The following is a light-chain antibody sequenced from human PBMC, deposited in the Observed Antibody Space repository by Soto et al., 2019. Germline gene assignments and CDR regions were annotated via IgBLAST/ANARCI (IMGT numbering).Light chain of an antibody. CDR1: QSVSSN. CDR3: QQYNNWPRT. V-gene: IGKV3-15*01. CDR2: GPS. Sequence: EIVMTQSPGTLSVSPGERATLSCRASQSVSSNLAWYQQKPVQAPRLLIYGPSTRATGIPARFSGSGSGTAFTLTITCLPSEDFAVYYCQQYNNWPRTFGQGTKVEIK. J-gene: IGKJ1*01.